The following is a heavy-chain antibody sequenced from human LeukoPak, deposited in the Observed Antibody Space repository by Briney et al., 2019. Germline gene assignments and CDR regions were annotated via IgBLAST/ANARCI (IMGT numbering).Heavy chain of an antibody. Sequence: ASVKVSCKASGYTFTSYYMHWVRQAPGQGLEWMGVINPGGGSTSYAQKFQGRVTMTRDTSTSTVYMELSSLRSEDTAVYYCARDLYSSGWYRVCSDWGQGTLVTVSS. CDR2: INPGGGST. D-gene: IGHD6-19*01. CDR1: GYTFTSYY. J-gene: IGHJ4*02. V-gene: IGHV1-46*01. CDR3: ARDLYSSGWYRVCSD.